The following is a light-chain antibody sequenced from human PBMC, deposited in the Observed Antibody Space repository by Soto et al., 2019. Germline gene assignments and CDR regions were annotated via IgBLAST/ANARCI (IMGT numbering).Light chain of an antibody. CDR1: SSNIGKNF. Sequence: QSVLTQPPSVSAAPGQTVTISCSGSSSNIGKNFVSWYQQFPGTAPELLIYENNERPSGIPDRFSGSKSGTSATLGITGLQTGDEADYYCATWDSSLSVGVFGGGTKLTVL. CDR3: ATWDSSLSVGV. J-gene: IGLJ2*01. CDR2: ENN. V-gene: IGLV1-51*01.